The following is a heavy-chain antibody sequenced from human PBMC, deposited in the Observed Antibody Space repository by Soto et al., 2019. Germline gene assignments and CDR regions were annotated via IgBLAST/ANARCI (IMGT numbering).Heavy chain of an antibody. CDR2: IYYSGST. Sequence: QVQLQESGPGLVKPSQTLSLTCTVSGGSISSGGYYWSWIRQHPGKGLEWIGYIYYSGSTYYNPSLKSRVTMSVDTAKNRFSRKLSSVTDAETAVYYCASSPSGLNWFDPWGQGTLVTVSS. J-gene: IGHJ5*02. V-gene: IGHV4-31*03. D-gene: IGHD5-12*01. CDR1: GGSISSGGYY. CDR3: ASSPSGLNWFDP.